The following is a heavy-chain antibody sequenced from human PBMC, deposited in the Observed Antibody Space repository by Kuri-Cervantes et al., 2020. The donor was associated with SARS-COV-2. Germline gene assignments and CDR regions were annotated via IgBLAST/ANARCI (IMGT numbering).Heavy chain of an antibody. CDR3: AKDAGIAAAGTRYYYYYYMDV. CDR2: IKQDGSEK. V-gene: IGHV3-7*01. D-gene: IGHD6-13*01. CDR1: GFTFSSYW. J-gene: IGHJ6*03. Sequence: GGSLRLSCAASGFTFSSYWMSWVRQAPGKGLEWAANIKQDGSEKYYVDSVKGRFTISRDNAKNSLYLQMNSLRAEDTAVYYCAKDAGIAAAGTRYYYYYYMDVWGKGTTVTVSS.